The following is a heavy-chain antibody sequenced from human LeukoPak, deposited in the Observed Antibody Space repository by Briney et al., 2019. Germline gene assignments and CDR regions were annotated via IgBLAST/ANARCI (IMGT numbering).Heavy chain of an antibody. D-gene: IGHD3-3*01. V-gene: IGHV3-23*01. CDR1: GFTFSSYA. CDR2: ISGSGGST. Sequence: GGSLRLSCAASGFTFSSYAMSWVRQAPGKGLEWVSAISGSGGSTYYADSVKGRFTISRDNSKNTLHLQMNSLRAEDTAVYYCAKALSYDFWSGYYDYWGQGTLVTVSS. J-gene: IGHJ4*02. CDR3: AKALSYDFWSGYYDY.